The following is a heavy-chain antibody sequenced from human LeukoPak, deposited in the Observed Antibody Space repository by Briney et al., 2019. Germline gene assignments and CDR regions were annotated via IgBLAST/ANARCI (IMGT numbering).Heavy chain of an antibody. CDR2: IYYSGST. D-gene: IGHD3-16*02. CDR3: ARMELSHLHFDY. CDR1: GGSISSSSYY. J-gene: IGHJ4*02. V-gene: IGHV4-39*01. Sequence: PSQTLSLTCTVSGGSISSSSYYWGWIRQPPGKGLEWIGSIYYSGSTYYNPSLKSRVTISVDTSKNQFSLKLSSVTAADTAVYYCARMELSHLHFDYWGQGTLVTVSS.